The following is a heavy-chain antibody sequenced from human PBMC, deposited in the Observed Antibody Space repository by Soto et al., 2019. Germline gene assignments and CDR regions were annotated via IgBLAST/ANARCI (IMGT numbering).Heavy chain of an antibody. CDR1: GGSISSGGYY. CDR3: ARGIVTMVRGVITPRSYGMDV. D-gene: IGHD3-10*01. Sequence: SETLSLTCTVSGGSISSGGYYRSWIRQHPGKGLEWIGYIYYSGSTYYNPSLKSRVTISVDTSKNQFSLKLSSVTAADTAVYYCARGIVTMVRGVITPRSYGMDVWGQGTTVTVSS. V-gene: IGHV4-31*03. CDR2: IYYSGST. J-gene: IGHJ6*02.